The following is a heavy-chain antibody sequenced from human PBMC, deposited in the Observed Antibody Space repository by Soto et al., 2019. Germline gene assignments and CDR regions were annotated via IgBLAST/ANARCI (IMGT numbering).Heavy chain of an antibody. Sequence: GGSLRLSCAAPGFTVSSNYMSWVRQAPGKGLEWVSVIYSGGSTYYTDSVKGRFTISRDNSKNTLYLQMNSLRAEDTAVYYCARGKAARHDAFDIWGQGTMVTVSS. CDR2: IYSGGST. D-gene: IGHD6-6*01. J-gene: IGHJ3*02. CDR3: ARGKAARHDAFDI. V-gene: IGHV3-66*02. CDR1: GFTVSSNY.